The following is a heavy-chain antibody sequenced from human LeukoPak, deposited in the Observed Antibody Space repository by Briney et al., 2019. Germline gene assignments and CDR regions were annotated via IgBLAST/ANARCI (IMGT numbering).Heavy chain of an antibody. Sequence: GESLKISCKGSGYSFTDYWIGWVRQMPGKSLEWMGIIYPGDSDTRYSPSFQVQVTISADKAITTAYLQWSGLKASDTAIYYCARSGSLCTFDIWGQGTMVTVSS. CDR1: GYSFTDYW. CDR3: ARSGSLCTFDI. D-gene: IGHD1-26*01. J-gene: IGHJ3*02. V-gene: IGHV5-51*01. CDR2: IYPGDSDT.